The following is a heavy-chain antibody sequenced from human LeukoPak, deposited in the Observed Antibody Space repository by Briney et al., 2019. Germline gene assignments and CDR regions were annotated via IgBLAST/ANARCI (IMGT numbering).Heavy chain of an antibody. J-gene: IGHJ5*02. CDR3: ARGGYSSGP. CDR1: GGSISSSSYY. V-gene: IGHV4-39*07. CDR2: INHSGST. Sequence: SETLSLTCTVSGGSISSSSYYWSWIRQPPGKGLEWIGEINHSGSTNYNPSLKSRVTISVDTSKNQFSLKLSSVTAADTAVYYCARGGYSSGPWGQGTLVTVSS. D-gene: IGHD6-19*01.